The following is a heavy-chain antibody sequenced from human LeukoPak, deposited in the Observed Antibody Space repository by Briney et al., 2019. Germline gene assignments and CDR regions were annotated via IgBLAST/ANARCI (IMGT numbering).Heavy chain of an antibody. CDR1: GFTFSSYA. Sequence: GGSLRLSCAASGFTFSSYAMSWVRQAPGKGLEWVSAISGSGGSTYYADSVKGRFTISRDNSKNTLYLQMNSLRAEDTAVYYCAKDRGDYCSGGSCYSGAYFDYWGQGTLVTVSS. J-gene: IGHJ4*02. V-gene: IGHV3-23*01. CDR3: AKDRGDYCSGGSCYSGAYFDY. D-gene: IGHD2-15*01. CDR2: ISGSGGST.